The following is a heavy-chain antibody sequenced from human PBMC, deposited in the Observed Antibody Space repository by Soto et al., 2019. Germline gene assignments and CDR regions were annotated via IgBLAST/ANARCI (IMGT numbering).Heavy chain of an antibody. J-gene: IGHJ6*02. CDR2: IWYDGSNK. CDR1: GFTFRSHA. D-gene: IGHD6-19*01. CDR3: ARDGQSLAPYALDV. V-gene: IGHV3-33*01. Sequence: QVQVVESGGGVVQPGRSLRLSCTASGFTFRSHAMHWVRQAPGKGLEWVAQIWYDGSNKYYADSVKGRFTISRDNSKNPLYVQMDSRRVEDTAVYYCARDGQSLAPYALDVWGQGTSVTVS.